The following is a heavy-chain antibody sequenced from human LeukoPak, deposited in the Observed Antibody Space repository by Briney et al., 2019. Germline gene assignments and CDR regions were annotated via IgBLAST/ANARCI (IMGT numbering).Heavy chain of an antibody. V-gene: IGHV3-7*01. Sequence: GGSLRLSCAASGFTFSYYWRNWVRQAPGKGPECVANIKQDGSEKYYVDSVKGRFTISRDNANTSLYLQMNSLRVEDTAVYYCARDVDGDSFFDYWGQGTLVPVSS. D-gene: IGHD4-17*01. CDR1: GFTFSYYW. CDR2: IKQDGSEK. J-gene: IGHJ4*02. CDR3: ARDVDGDSFFDY.